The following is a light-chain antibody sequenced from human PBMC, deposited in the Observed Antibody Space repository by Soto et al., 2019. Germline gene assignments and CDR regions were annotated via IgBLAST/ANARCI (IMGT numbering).Light chain of an antibody. CDR2: DAS. CDR1: QSVSNW. Sequence: DIQMTQSASTLPASLGDRVTITWRASQSVSNWLAWYQQKRGKAPELLIYDASSLKSGVPSRFSGSASGTEFTLTISSLKPDDFATYYCQQYNTYSAFGQGTKVDIK. J-gene: IGKJ1*01. V-gene: IGKV1-5*01. CDR3: QQYNTYSA.